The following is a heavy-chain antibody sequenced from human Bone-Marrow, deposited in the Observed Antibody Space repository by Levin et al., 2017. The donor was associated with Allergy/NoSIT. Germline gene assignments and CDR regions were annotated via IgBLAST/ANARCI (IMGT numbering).Heavy chain of an antibody. CDR3: ARDSNPSWFGELCLDQNYYYMDV. D-gene: IGHD3-10*01. Sequence: PGGSLRLSCAASGFTFSRYNMNWVRQAPGKGLEWVSSITSGSSYIYYADSVKGRFTISRDNAENSLYLQMNSLRAEDTAVYYCARDSNPSWFGELCLDQNYYYMDVWGKGTTVTVSS. J-gene: IGHJ6*03. V-gene: IGHV3-21*01. CDR2: ITSGSSYI. CDR1: GFTFSRYN.